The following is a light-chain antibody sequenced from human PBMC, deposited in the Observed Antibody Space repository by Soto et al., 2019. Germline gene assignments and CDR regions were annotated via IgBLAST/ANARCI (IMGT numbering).Light chain of an antibody. CDR1: QSVSSN. CDR3: QQYNFRWT. J-gene: IGKJ1*01. V-gene: IGKV3-15*01. CDR2: GAS. Sequence: EIVMTQSPATLSVSPGERATLSCRASQSVSSNLAWYQHTPGQAPRLLIYGASTRATGIPARFSGSGSGTEFTLTISSLQSEDFAVYFCQQYNFRWTFGQGTKWIS.